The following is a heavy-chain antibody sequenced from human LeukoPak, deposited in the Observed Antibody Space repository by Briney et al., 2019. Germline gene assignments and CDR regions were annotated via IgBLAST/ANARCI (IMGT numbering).Heavy chain of an antibody. D-gene: IGHD3-10*01. CDR3: AKDNPADGDPNYGMDL. CDR2: ISWNSGSI. CDR1: GFTFDDYA. J-gene: IGHJ6*02. Sequence: GRSLRLSCAASGFTFDDYAMHWVRQAPGKGREWVGGISWNSGSISYADSVKGPFTISRDNAKNSLYLQMNSLRAEDTALYYCAKDNPADGDPNYGMDLWGQGTTVTVSS. V-gene: IGHV3-9*01.